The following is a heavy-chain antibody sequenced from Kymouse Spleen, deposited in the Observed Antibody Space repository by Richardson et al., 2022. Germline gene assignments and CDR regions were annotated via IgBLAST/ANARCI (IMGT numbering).Heavy chain of an antibody. J-gene: IGHJ4*02. CDR3: ASGGAAAGSFDY. CDR1: GFTFSSYD. CDR2: IGTAGDT. Sequence: EVQLVESGGGLVQPGGSLRLSCAASGFTFSSYDMHWVRQATGKGLEWVSAIGTAGDTYYPGSVKGRFTISRENAKNSLYLQMNSLRAGDTAVYYCASGGAAAGSFDYWGQGTLVTVSS. V-gene: IGHV3-13*01. D-gene: IGHD6-13*01.